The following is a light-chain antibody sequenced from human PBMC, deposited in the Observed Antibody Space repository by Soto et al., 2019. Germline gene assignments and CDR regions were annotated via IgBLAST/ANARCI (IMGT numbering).Light chain of an antibody. CDR1: QSVGNN. CDR2: GAS. CDR3: QEYNNWPSLT. V-gene: IGKV3-15*01. Sequence: EIVMTQSPATLSVSPGGRATLSCRASQSVGNNLAWYQQKPGQAPRLLIYGASTRATGIPTRFSSSGSGTEFTLTISSLQSEDFAVYYCQEYNNWPSLTFGGGTKVEIK. J-gene: IGKJ4*01.